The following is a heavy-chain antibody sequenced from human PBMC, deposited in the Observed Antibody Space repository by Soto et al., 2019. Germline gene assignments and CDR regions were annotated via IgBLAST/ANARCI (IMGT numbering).Heavy chain of an antibody. CDR3: AKDKGSGSYYSLWYYYYGMDV. D-gene: IGHD3-10*01. Sequence: GGSLRLSCAASGFTFSSYSMNWVRQAPGKGLEWVSSISSSSSYIYYADSVKGRFTISRDNAKNSLYLQMNSLRAEDTAVYYCAKDKGSGSYYSLWYYYYGMDVWGQGTTVTVS. V-gene: IGHV3-21*01. CDR1: GFTFSSYS. J-gene: IGHJ6*02. CDR2: ISSSSSYI.